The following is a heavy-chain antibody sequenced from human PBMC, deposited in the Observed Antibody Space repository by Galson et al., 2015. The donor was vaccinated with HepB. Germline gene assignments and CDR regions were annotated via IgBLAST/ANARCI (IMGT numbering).Heavy chain of an antibody. D-gene: IGHD1-7*01. J-gene: IGHJ4*02. Sequence: SVKVSCKASGYTFTGYYMHWVRQAPGQGLEWMGWINPNSGGTNYAQKFQGRVTMTRDTSISTAYMELSRLGSDDTAVYYCAREMEEGITGTTADYWGQGTLVTVSS. CDR3: AREMEEGITGTTADY. CDR2: INPNSGGT. CDR1: GYTFTGYY. V-gene: IGHV1-2*02.